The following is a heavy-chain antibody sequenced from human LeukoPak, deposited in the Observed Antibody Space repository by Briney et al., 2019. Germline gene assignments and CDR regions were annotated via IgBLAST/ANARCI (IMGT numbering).Heavy chain of an antibody. CDR3: ARRRRYCSSTSCYMGYYFDY. J-gene: IGHJ4*02. Sequence: SETLSLACTISGGSITNYYWNWIRQPPGKGLEWIGEINHSGSTNYNPSLKSRVTISVDTSKNQFSLKLSSVTAADTAVYYCARRRRYCSSTSCYMGYYFDYWGQGTLVTVSS. CDR2: INHSGST. CDR1: GGSITNYY. V-gene: IGHV4-34*01. D-gene: IGHD2-2*02.